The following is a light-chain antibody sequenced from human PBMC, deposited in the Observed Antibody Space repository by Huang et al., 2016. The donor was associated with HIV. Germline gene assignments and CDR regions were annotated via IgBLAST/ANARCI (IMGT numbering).Light chain of an antibody. CDR3: QHYYDWPLT. J-gene: IGKJ4*01. V-gene: IGKV3-15*01. CDR1: QSVSNT. CDR2: GAS. Sequence: EIVMTQSPATLSVSPGETATLSCRASQSVSNTLAWYQQKPGQAPRLRIYGASTRAPGVPARFSGSGSGTEFTLNISSLQSEDCAIYYCQHYYDWPLTFGGGTKVEIK.